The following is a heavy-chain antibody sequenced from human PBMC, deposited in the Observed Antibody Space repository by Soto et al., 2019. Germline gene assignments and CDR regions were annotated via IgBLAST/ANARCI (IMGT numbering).Heavy chain of an antibody. CDR2: ISGRGDDT. D-gene: IGHD3-22*01. V-gene: IGHV3-23*01. J-gene: IGHJ4*02. CDR3: ARAQPTYSSSYFDY. Sequence: EVQLLESGGGLVQPGGSLRLSCAASGFTFSSYAMSWVRQAPGKGLEWVSTISGRGDDTYYTDSVKGRFTISRDNSKNTLNVHMNSLRAEDTAVYYCARAQPTYSSSYFDYGGKGPLVTVSS. CDR1: GFTFSSYA.